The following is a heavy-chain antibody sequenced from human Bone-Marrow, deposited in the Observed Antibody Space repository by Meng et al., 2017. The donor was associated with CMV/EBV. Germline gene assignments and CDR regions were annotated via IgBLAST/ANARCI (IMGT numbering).Heavy chain of an antibody. Sequence: GESLKISCAASGFTFSSYSVNWVRQAPGKGLEWVSSISSSSSYIYYADSVKGRFTISRDNAKNSLYLQMNSLRAEDTAVYYCARGPYCSSTSCYTPYFDYWGQGTRVTVSS. CDR1: GFTFSSYS. D-gene: IGHD2-2*02. CDR3: ARGPYCSSTSCYTPYFDY. J-gene: IGHJ4*02. CDR2: ISSSSSYI. V-gene: IGHV3-21*01.